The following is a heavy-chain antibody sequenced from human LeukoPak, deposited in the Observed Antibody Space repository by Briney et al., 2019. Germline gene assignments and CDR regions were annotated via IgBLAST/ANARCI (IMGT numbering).Heavy chain of an antibody. V-gene: IGHV3-21*01. CDR2: ISSSSRYI. CDR1: GFTFSDYS. CDR3: ARVSSIAAPPGGY. D-gene: IGHD6-6*01. Sequence: GGSLRLSCVASGFTFSDYSLIWVRQAPGKGLEWVSSISSSSRYIYQADSLKGRFTVSRDNAKNSLYLQMNNLRPEDTAMYYCARVSSIAAPPGGYWGQGTLVTVSS. J-gene: IGHJ4*02.